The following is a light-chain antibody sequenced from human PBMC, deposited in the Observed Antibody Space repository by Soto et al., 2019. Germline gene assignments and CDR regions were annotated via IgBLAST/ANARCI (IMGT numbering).Light chain of an antibody. CDR3: QQYNNWYT. V-gene: IGKV3-15*01. CDR2: GAS. CDR1: QSVNSN. Sequence: EIVMTQSPATLSVSPGERATLSCRASQSVNSNLAWYQQKPGQAPRLLMYGASTRATGVPARFSGSGSGTEFTLTITSLQSEDFAVYYCQQYNNWYTFGQGTKLHIK. J-gene: IGKJ2*01.